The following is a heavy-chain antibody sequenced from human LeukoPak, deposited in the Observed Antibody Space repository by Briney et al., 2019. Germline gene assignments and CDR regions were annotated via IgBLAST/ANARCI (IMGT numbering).Heavy chain of an antibody. CDR2: INPNSGVT. V-gene: IGHV1-2*02. CDR1: GGTFSGYA. J-gene: IGHJ3*02. CDR3: ARLPDILTAFDI. D-gene: IGHD3-9*01. Sequence: GASVKVSCKASGGTFSGYAISWVRQAPGQGLEWMGWINPNSGVTNYAQKFQGRVTMTRDTSISTAYMELSRLRSDDTAVYYCARLPDILTAFDIWGQGTMVTVSS.